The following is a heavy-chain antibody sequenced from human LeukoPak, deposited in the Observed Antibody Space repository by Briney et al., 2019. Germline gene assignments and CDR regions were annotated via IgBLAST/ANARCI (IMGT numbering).Heavy chain of an antibody. V-gene: IGHV3-9*01. Sequence: SLRLSCAGSGFRVDGYAMHWVRPAPGKGLEWGSGIRWNSVSTGYADSVKGRFSISRDNAKNSLYLLMNSLRAEDTALYYCAKGPITMIRGIRGMDYWGQGTLVTVSS. D-gene: IGHD3-10*01. CDR2: IRWNSVST. J-gene: IGHJ4*02. CDR3: AKGPITMIRGIRGMDY. CDR1: GFRVDGYA.